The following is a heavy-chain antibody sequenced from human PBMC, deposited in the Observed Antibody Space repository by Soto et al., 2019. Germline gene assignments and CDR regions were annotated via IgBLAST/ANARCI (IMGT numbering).Heavy chain of an antibody. V-gene: IGHV3-9*01. CDR2: ISWNSGTI. J-gene: IGHJ2*01. Sequence: EVQLVESGGGLVQPGRSLRLSCAASGFSLDDYAIHWVRQAPGKGLEWVSGISWNSGTIDYSDSVPGRFTISGDIAKNSLDLQMDSLRLEDTALYCCARGEWEPAQWYCHLWGRGTPVTVSS. CDR1: GFSLDDYA. CDR3: ARGEWEPAQWYCHL. D-gene: IGHD1-26*01.